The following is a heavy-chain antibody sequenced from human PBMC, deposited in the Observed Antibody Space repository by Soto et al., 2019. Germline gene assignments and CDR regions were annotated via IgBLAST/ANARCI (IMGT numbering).Heavy chain of an antibody. CDR2: IYWNDDK. CDR3: AHRHRLRYFDWFHPRYFDY. Sequence: SGPTLVNPTQTLTLTCTFSGFSLSTSGVGVGWIRQPPGKALEWLALIYWNDDKRYSPSLKSRLTITKDTSKNQVVLTMTNMDPVDTATYYCAHRHRLRYFDWFHPRYFDYWGQGTLVTVSS. V-gene: IGHV2-5*01. CDR1: GFSLSTSGVG. J-gene: IGHJ4*02. D-gene: IGHD3-9*01.